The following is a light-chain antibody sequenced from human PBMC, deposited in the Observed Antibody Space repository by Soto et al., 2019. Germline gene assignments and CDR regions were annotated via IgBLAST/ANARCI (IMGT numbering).Light chain of an antibody. J-gene: IGLJ1*01. CDR1: SSNIGAGYD. Sequence: QSVLTQPPSVSGAPGQRVTISCTGSSSNIGAGYDVHWYQQLPGTAPKLLIYGNSTRPSGVPDRFSGSKSVTSASLAITGLQAEDEDDYYCQSYDSSLSVFYVFGTGTKLTVL. CDR3: QSYDSSLSVFYV. CDR2: GNS. V-gene: IGLV1-40*01.